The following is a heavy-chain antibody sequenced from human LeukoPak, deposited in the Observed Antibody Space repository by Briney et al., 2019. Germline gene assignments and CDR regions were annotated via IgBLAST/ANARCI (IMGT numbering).Heavy chain of an antibody. J-gene: IGHJ4*02. V-gene: IGHV3-7*01. CDR2: IKHDGSEK. CDR3: ARETRLLSY. D-gene: IGHD3-3*01. Sequence: PGGSLRLSCAASGFTFNSYWMSWVRQAPGKGLEWVAMIKHDGSEKYSVDSLKGRFTISRDNAKNLVFLQMNSLRVEDTAVYHRARETRLLSYWGQGTRVTVSS. CDR1: GFTFNSYW.